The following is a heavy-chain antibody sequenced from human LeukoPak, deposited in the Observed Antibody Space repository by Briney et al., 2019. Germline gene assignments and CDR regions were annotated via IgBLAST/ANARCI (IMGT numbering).Heavy chain of an antibody. CDR3: ARDRHYYDSSGYPEYFQH. D-gene: IGHD3-22*01. V-gene: IGHV3-11*01. CDR2: ISSSGGTI. J-gene: IGHJ1*01. Sequence: GGSLRLSCAASGFTFSDYYMSWIRQAPGKGLEWVSYISSSGGTIYCADSVKGRFTISRDNAKNSLYLQMNSLRAEDTAVYYCARDRHYYDSSGYPEYFQHWGQGTLVTVSS. CDR1: GFTFSDYY.